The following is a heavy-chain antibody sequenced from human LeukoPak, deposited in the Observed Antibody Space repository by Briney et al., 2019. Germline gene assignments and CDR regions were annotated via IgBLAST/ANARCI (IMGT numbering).Heavy chain of an antibody. CDR2: ISYDGSNK. Sequence: GGSLRLSCAASGFTFSSYGMHWVRQAPGKGLEWVAVISYDGSNKYYADSVKGRFTISRDNSKNTLYLQMNSLRAEDTAVNYLSKDSVMETATCYFDYLGQGTLVTVSS. D-gene: IGHD2-8*01. V-gene: IGHV3-30*18. J-gene: IGHJ4*02. CDR1: GFTFSSYG. CDR3: SKDSVMETATCYFDY.